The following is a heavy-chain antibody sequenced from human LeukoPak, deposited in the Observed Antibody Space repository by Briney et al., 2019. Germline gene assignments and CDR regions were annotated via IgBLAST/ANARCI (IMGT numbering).Heavy chain of an antibody. Sequence: GRSLRLSCAASGFTFSSYGMHWVRQAPGKGLEWVAVISYDGSNKYYANSVKGRFTISRDNSKNTLYLQMNSLGAEDTAVYYCAKDTPGLDYWGQGTLVTVSS. CDR2: ISYDGSNK. J-gene: IGHJ4*02. CDR1: GFTFSSYG. V-gene: IGHV3-30*18. CDR3: AKDTPGLDY.